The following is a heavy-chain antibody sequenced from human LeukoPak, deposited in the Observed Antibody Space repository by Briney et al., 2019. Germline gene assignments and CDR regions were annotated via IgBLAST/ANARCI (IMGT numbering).Heavy chain of an antibody. CDR2: INWNGGST. V-gene: IGHV3-20*01. Sequence: PGGSLRLSCAASGFTVSSNYMSWVRQAPGKGLEWVSGINWNGGSTGYADSVKGRFTISRDNAKNSLYLQMNSLRAEDTALYHCARETTVTTFYYYYYMDVWGKGTTVTVSS. J-gene: IGHJ6*03. CDR3: ARETTVTTFYYYYYMDV. CDR1: GFTVSSNY. D-gene: IGHD4-11*01.